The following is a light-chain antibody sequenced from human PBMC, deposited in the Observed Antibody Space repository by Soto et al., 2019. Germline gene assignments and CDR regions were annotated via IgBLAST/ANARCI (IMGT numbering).Light chain of an antibody. Sequence: QSVLTQPPSASGTPGQRVTFSCSGSSSNIGTNAVNWYQQLPGTAPKLIIYTDNQRPSGVPYRFSGSKSGTSASLAISGLQSEDEADYYCAAWDASLSAVVFGGGTKLTVL. J-gene: IGLJ2*01. V-gene: IGLV1-44*01. CDR3: AAWDASLSAVV. CDR2: TDN. CDR1: SSNIGTNA.